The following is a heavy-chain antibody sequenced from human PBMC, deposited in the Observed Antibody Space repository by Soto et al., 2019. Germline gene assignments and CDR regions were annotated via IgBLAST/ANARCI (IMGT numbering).Heavy chain of an antibody. CDR3: ARDKVAAVDY. CDR2: MNPNSGNT. Sequence: QVQLVQSGAEVKKPGASVKVSCKASGYTFTSYDINWVRQATGQGLEWMGWMNPNSGNTGYAQKFQGRVTMTRNTAISIGYMELRRVISGDTAVYYFARDKVAAVDYWGQGTLVTVSS. J-gene: IGHJ4*02. V-gene: IGHV1-8*01. D-gene: IGHD2-2*01. CDR1: GYTFTSYD.